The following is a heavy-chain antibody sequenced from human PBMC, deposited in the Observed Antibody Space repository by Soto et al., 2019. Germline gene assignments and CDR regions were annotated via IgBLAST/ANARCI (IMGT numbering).Heavy chain of an antibody. J-gene: IGHJ4*02. CDR2: INPSGGST. CDR3: ARSAGSWFDFDY. CDR1: GYTFTSYY. D-gene: IGHD1-26*01. V-gene: IGHV1-46*01. Sequence: ASVKVSCKASGYTFTSYYMHWVRQAPGQGLEWMGIINPSGGSTSYAQKFQGRVTMARDTSTSTVYMELSSLRSEDTAVYYCARSAGSWFDFDYWGQGTLVTVSS.